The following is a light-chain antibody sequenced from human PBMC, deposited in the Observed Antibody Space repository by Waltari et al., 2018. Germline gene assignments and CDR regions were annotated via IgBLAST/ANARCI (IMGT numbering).Light chain of an antibody. V-gene: IGKV2-30*01. CDR1: ESRVYSDGSIY. Sequence: DAVMTQSPLSLPVTLGQPACIPCRYSESRVYSDGSIYLNWFQQRAGQSPRRLIYQVSKRDSGGPDRFSGSGSGTDFTLKISRVEAEDVGVYYCMQGTHWPYTFGQGPSWRSN. CDR2: QVS. CDR3: MQGTHWPYT. J-gene: IGKJ2*01.